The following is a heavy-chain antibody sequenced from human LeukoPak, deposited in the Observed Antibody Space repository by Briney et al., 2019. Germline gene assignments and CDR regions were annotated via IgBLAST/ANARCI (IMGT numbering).Heavy chain of an antibody. CDR2: INADGSTT. CDR1: GFTFGNSW. V-gene: IGHV3-74*01. J-gene: IGHJ3*01. Sequence: GGSLRLSCAASGFTFGNSWVHWVRQAPGKGLVWDSLINADGSTTSYADSVKGRFTISRDNARNALSLEMNSLTIEDTAVYYCIVVVEPPDSDGFDVWGQGTMLTVSS. CDR3: IVVVEPPDSDGFDV. D-gene: IGHD1-14*01.